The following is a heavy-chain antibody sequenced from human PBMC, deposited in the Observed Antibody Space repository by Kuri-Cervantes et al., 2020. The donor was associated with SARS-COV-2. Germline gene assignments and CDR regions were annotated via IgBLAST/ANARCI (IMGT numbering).Heavy chain of an antibody. CDR2: ISGSGGST. CDR1: GFTFSSYA. CDR3: AKVRGDILTGYLLYYYYYMDV. D-gene: IGHD3-9*01. V-gene: IGHV3-23*01. J-gene: IGHJ6*03. Sequence: LSLTCAASGFTFSSYAMSWVRQAPGKGLEWVSAISGSGGSTYYADSVKGRFTISRDNSKNTLYLQMNSLRAEDTAVYYCAKVRGDILTGYLLYYYYYMDVWGKGTTVTVSS.